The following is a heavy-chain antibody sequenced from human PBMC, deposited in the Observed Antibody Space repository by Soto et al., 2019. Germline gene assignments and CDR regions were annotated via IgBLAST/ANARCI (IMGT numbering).Heavy chain of an antibody. J-gene: IGHJ6*02. CDR3: ARFEAGSTGSTYYYYYGMDF. Sequence: GASVKVSCKASGGTFSSYAISWVRQAPGQGLEWMGGIIPIFGTANYAQKFQGRVTITADESTSTAYMELSSLRSEDTAVYYCARFEAGSTGSTYYYYYGMDFWGQGTTVTVSS. CDR1: GGTFSSYA. D-gene: IGHD2-2*01. V-gene: IGHV1-69*13. CDR2: IIPIFGTA.